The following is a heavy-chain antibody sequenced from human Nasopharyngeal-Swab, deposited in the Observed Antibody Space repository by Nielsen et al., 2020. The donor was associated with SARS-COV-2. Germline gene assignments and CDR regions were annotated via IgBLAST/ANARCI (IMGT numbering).Heavy chain of an antibody. D-gene: IGHD2-8*02. J-gene: IGHJ4*02. Sequence: GESLKISCKTSGYSFISHWITWVRQMPGKGLEWMGRIDPSDSDTNYSPSCQGHVTISVDKSTSTAYLQWSSLKASDTAMYYCARQFTGGGENDYWGQGTLVTVSS. CDR2: IDPSDSDT. V-gene: IGHV5-10-1*01. CDR1: GYSFISHW. CDR3: ARQFTGGGENDY.